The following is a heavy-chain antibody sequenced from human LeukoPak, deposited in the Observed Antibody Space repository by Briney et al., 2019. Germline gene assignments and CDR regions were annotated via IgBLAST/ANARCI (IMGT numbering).Heavy chain of an antibody. D-gene: IGHD5-12*01. J-gene: IGHJ4*02. V-gene: IGHV3-21*04. CDR3: ARGNSGYDFLL. CDR1: GFTFSSYS. CDR2: ISSSSSYI. Sequence: GGSLRLSCAASGFTFSSYSMNWVRQAPGKGLEWVSSISSSSSYIYYADSVKGRFTISRDNAKNSLYLQMNSLRAEDTAVYYCARGNSGYDFLLWGQGTLVTVSS.